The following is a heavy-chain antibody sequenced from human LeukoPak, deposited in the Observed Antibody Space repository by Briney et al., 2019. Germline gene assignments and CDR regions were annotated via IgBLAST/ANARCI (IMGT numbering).Heavy chain of an antibody. J-gene: IGHJ4*02. Sequence: SETLSLTCTVSGGSISSGGYYWSWIRQHPGKGLEWIGYIYDSRSTYYNPSLKSRVTISADTSQNKFSLKLSSVTAADTAVYYCARRHYYDNNCYDIDYWGKGTLVTVSS. D-gene: IGHD3-22*01. V-gene: IGHV4-31*03. CDR2: IYDSRST. CDR1: GGSISSGGYY. CDR3: ARRHYYDNNCYDIDY.